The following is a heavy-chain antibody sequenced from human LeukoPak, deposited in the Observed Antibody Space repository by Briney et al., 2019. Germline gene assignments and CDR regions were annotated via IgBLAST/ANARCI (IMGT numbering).Heavy chain of an antibody. CDR1: GFTFSSYG. CDR3: AKDPTGYSSGWLRTWVYYYYGMDV. Sequence: GRSLRLSCAASGFTFSSYGMHWVRQAPGKGLEWVAVISYDGGNKYYADSVKGRFTISRDNSKNTLYLQMNSLRAEDTAVYYCAKDPTGYSSGWLRTWVYYYYGMDVWGQGTTVTVSS. V-gene: IGHV3-30*18. J-gene: IGHJ6*02. D-gene: IGHD6-19*01. CDR2: ISYDGGNK.